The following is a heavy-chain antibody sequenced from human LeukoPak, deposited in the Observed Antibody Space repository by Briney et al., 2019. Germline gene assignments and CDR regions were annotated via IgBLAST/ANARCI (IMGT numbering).Heavy chain of an antibody. D-gene: IGHD3-10*01. J-gene: IGHJ5*02. CDR1: GFTFEDYA. CDR2: INWNSGSI. Sequence: GGSLRLSCAASGFTFEDYAMHWVRQAPGKGLEWVSGINWNSGSIGYADSVKGRFTISRDNAKNSLYLQMNSLRAEDTAVYYCARDEWFGEWVTGATSFDPWGQGTLVTVSS. CDR3: ARDEWFGEWVTGATSFDP. V-gene: IGHV3-9*01.